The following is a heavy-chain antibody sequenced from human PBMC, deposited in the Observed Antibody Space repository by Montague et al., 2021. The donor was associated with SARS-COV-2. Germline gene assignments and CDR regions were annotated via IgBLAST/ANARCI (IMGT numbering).Heavy chain of an antibody. CDR3: ASGRMVPYSSSWTTLYYYYGMDV. Sequence: CPIPGDSVSSNSAAWNWIRQPPSRGLEWLGRTYYRSKWYNDYAVSVKSRITINPDTSKNQFSLQLNSVTPEDTAVYYCASGRMVPYSSSWTTLYYYYGMDVWGQGTTVTVSS. J-gene: IGHJ6*02. V-gene: IGHV6-1*01. CDR1: GDSVSSNSAA. CDR2: TYYRSKWYN. D-gene: IGHD6-13*01.